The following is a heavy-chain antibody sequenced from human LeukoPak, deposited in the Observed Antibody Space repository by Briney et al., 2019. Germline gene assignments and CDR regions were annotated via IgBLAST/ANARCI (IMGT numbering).Heavy chain of an antibody. CDR1: GFTFDDYG. J-gene: IGHJ4*02. CDR3: ARGHSSGYLYYFDY. D-gene: IGHD3-22*01. CDR2: INWNGGTT. V-gene: IGHV3-20*01. Sequence: GGSLRLSCAASGFTFDDYGMSWVRQAPGKGLEWVSGINWNGGTTGYADSVKGRFTISRDNAKNSLNLQMNSLRAEDTALYHCARGHSSGYLYYFDYWGQGTLVTVSS.